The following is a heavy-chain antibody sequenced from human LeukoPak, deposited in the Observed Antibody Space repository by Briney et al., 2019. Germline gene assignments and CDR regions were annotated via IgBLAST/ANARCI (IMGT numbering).Heavy chain of an antibody. D-gene: IGHD3-9*01. CDR3: ARFAVHRRLLVTGQFGLDY. J-gene: IGHJ4*02. CDR2: INPNGGGT. V-gene: IGHV1-2*02. Sequence: ASVKVSCKTSGYTFTDYYMHWVRQAPGQGLEWMGWINPNGGGTNYAQKFQGRVTMTRDTSTSTVYMELSSLRSEDTAVYYCARFAVHRRLLVTGQFGLDYWGQGTLVTVSS. CDR1: GYTFTDYY.